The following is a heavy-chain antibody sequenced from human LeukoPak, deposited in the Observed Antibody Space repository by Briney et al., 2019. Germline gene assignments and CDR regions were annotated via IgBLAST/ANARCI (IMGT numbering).Heavy chain of an antibody. CDR3: ARFIASSSSGFYYMDV. V-gene: IGHV1-69*02. J-gene: IGHJ6*03. Sequence: ASVKVSCKASGCTFSSYTISWVRQAPGQGLEWMGRIIPILGIANYAQKFQGRVTITADKSTSTAYMELSSLRSEDTAVYYCARFIASSSSGFYYMDVWGKGTTVTVSS. CDR2: IIPILGIA. CDR1: GCTFSSYT. D-gene: IGHD6-6*01.